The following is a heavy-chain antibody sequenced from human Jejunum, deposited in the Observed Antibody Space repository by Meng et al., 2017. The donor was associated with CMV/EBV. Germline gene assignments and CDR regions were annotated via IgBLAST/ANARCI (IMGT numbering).Heavy chain of an antibody. D-gene: IGHD3-22*01. Sequence: GITFIRHAMNWVRQAPGKGLEWVSCINGSGGSTHYADSVKGRFTISRDNSKNTLYLQMNNLRVEDTAVYYCAKGLNSGSRYSAFDILGQGTMVTVSS. V-gene: IGHV3-23*01. CDR1: GITFIRHA. CDR3: AKGLNSGSRYSAFDI. CDR2: INGSGGST. J-gene: IGHJ3*02.